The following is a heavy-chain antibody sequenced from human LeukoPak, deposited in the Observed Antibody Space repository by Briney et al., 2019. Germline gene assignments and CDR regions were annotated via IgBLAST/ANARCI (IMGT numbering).Heavy chain of an antibody. CDR1: GFTFSNYW. CDR3: ARARDGYNSRYYGMDV. CDR2: MRQDGDGN. D-gene: IGHD5-24*01. J-gene: IGHJ6*02. V-gene: IGHV3-7*01. Sequence: QPGGSLRLSCAASGFTFSNYWMSWVRQAPGKGLEWVANMRQDGDGNSYVDSVKGRFTISRDNAKNSLYLQMNSLRAEDTAVYYCARARDGYNSRYYGMDVWGQGTTVTVSS.